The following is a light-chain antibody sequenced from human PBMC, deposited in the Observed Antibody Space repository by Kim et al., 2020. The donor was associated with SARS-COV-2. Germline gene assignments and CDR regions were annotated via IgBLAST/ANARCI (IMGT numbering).Light chain of an antibody. Sequence: SVGDRVTMTCRASQSISSYLNWYQQKPGKAPKLLIYAASSLQSGVPSRFSGSGSGTDFTLTISSLQPEDFATYYCQQSYSTLPLTFGGGTKVDIK. J-gene: IGKJ4*01. V-gene: IGKV1-39*01. CDR2: AAS. CDR3: QQSYSTLPLT. CDR1: QSISSY.